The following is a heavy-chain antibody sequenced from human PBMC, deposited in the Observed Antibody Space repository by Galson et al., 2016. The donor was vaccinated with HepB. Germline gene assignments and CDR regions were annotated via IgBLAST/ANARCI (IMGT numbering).Heavy chain of an antibody. J-gene: IGHJ6*02. Sequence: SCKASGYTFTSYAIHWVRQAPGQRLEWMGWINVGNGNTEYSQKFQGRVTISRDTSATTAYMELSRLRSEDTAVYYCARDVSARRGFDIWGQGTTVTVSS. V-gene: IGHV1-3*01. D-gene: IGHD3-10*01. CDR3: ARDVSARRGFDI. CDR1: GYTFTSYA. CDR2: INVGNGNT.